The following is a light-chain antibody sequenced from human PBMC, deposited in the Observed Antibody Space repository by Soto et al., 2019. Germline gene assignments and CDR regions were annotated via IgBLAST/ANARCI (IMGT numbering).Light chain of an antibody. CDR1: QSISSY. CDR2: DAS. J-gene: IGKJ4*01. CDR3: QQGHNAPRT. V-gene: IGKV1-39*01. Sequence: DIQMTQSPSSLSASVGDRVTITCRASQSISSYLIWYQQKPGTAPQLLIYDASTLQSGVPSRFSGSGSGTEFTLTISSLQPDDFATYYCQQGHNAPRTFGGGTKVEIK.